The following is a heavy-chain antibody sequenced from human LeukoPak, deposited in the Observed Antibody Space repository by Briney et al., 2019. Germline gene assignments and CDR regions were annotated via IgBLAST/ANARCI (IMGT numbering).Heavy chain of an antibody. CDR2: ISGSGGST. Sequence: GGSLRLSCAASGFTFSSYAMSWVRQAPGKGLEWVSAISGSGGSTYYADSVKGRFTISRDNSKNTLYLQMNSLRAEDTAVYYCARESGGGAAGTSHFDYWGQGTLVTVSS. CDR3: ARESGGGAAGTSHFDY. CDR1: GFTFSSYA. J-gene: IGHJ4*02. V-gene: IGHV3-23*01. D-gene: IGHD6-13*01.